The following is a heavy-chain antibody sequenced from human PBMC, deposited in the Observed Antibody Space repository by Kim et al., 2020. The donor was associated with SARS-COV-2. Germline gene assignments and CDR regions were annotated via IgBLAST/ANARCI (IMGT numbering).Heavy chain of an antibody. CDR3: AGPVTVRRSYAMGL. D-gene: IGHD3-10*01. CDR1: GFTSNNYG. V-gene: IGHV3-21*05. Sequence: GGSLRLSCAVSGFTSNNYGMAWFRQAPGKGLEWVSFLGPSSSHVYYAASVKGRFTVSGDNAKNSLSLQMNSLRAEDTAVYYCAGPVTVRRSYAMGLWGRGTTDTVSS. CDR2: LGPSSSHV. J-gene: IGHJ6*02.